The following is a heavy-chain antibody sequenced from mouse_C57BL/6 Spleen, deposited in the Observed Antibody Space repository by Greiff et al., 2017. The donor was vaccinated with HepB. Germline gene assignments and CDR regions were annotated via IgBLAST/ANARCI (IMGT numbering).Heavy chain of an antibody. CDR3: ARRDYGSSGY. CDR1: GYTFTSYW. J-gene: IGHJ2*01. CDR2: IYPSDSET. V-gene: IGHV1-61*01. D-gene: IGHD1-1*01. Sequence: VQLQQPGAELVRPGSSVKLSCKASGYTFTSYWMDWVKQRPGQGLEWIGNIYPSDSETHYNQKFKDKATLTVDKSSSTAYMQLSSLTSEDSAVYYCARRDYGSSGYWGQGTTLTVSS.